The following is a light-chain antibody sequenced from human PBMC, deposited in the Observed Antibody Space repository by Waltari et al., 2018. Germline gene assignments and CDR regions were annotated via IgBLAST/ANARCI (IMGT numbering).Light chain of an antibody. CDR3: CSHTDSSPYV. CDR1: TTAVGGHHF. Sequence: QSALPQPASVSGSPGQSITISCTGTTTAVGGHHFVPWYQPYPGKAPKVIIYDVTNRPSGVSYRFSGSKSGNTASLTISGLQAEDEADYYCCSHTDSSPYVFGTGTKVTVL. J-gene: IGLJ1*01. CDR2: DVT. V-gene: IGLV2-23*02.